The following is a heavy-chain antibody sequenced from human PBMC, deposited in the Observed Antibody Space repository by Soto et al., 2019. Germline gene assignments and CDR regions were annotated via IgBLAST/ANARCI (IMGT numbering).Heavy chain of an antibody. D-gene: IGHD3-3*01. CDR1: GFTFSSYG. CDR3: AKDRPSLTIFGVVISGGGEGGMDV. V-gene: IGHV3-30*18. J-gene: IGHJ6*02. Sequence: GGSLRLSCAASGFTFSSYGMHWVRQAPGKGLEWVAVISYDGSNKYYADSVKGRFTISRGNSKNTLYLQMNSLRAEDTAVYYCAKDRPSLTIFGVVISGGGEGGMDVWGQGTTVTVSS. CDR2: ISYDGSNK.